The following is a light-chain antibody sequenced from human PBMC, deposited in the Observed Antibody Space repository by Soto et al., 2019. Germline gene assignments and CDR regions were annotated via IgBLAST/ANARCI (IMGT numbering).Light chain of an antibody. Sequence: DIQMTQSPSSLSASVGDRVTITCRASQSISSYLNWYQQKPGKAPKLLIYAASSLQSGVPSRFSGSGSGTDFTLTISSLQPEDIATYYCQQYDNLPPRLTFGGGTKVEIK. CDR3: QQYDNLPPRLT. CDR2: AAS. V-gene: IGKV1-39*01. CDR1: QSISSY. J-gene: IGKJ4*01.